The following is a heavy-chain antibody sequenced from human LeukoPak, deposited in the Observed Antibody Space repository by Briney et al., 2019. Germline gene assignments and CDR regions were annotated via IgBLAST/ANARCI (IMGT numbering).Heavy chain of an antibody. V-gene: IGHV3-20*04. CDR1: GFTFDDYG. J-gene: IGHJ4*02. Sequence: PGGSLRLSCAASGFTFDDYGMSWVRQAPGKGLEWVSGINRNGGSTGYADSVKGRFTISRDNAKNSPYLQMNSLGAEDTAVYYCARDKHKVAVAGDFDYWGQGTLVTVSS. CDR2: INRNGGST. D-gene: IGHD6-19*01. CDR3: ARDKHKVAVAGDFDY.